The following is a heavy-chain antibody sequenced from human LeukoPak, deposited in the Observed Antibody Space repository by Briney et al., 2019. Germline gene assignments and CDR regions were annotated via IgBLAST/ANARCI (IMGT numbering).Heavy chain of an antibody. D-gene: IGHD6-19*01. J-gene: IGHJ4*02. CDR2: ISWNSGSI. CDR3: AKGYRSGWYYFDY. CDR1: GFTFDDYA. Sequence: QPGRSLRLSCAASGFTFDDYAMHWVRQAPVKGLEWVSGISWNSGSIGYADSVKGRFTISRDNAKNSLYLQMNSLRAEDTALYYCAKGYRSGWYYFDYWGQGTLVTVSS. V-gene: IGHV3-9*01.